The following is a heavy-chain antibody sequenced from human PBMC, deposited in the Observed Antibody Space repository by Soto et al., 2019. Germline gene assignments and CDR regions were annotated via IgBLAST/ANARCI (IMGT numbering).Heavy chain of an antibody. D-gene: IGHD4-17*01. Sequence: QVQLVESGGGVVQPGRSLRLSCAASGLTFSNYGMHWVRQAPGKGLEWVASIWYDGTNKYYADSVKGRFTISRDNSKNTVYVQMDSLRVEDTAVYDCARDPRGDSNWYFDLWGRGTLVTVSS. V-gene: IGHV3-33*01. CDR3: ARDPRGDSNWYFDL. CDR2: IWYDGTNK. CDR1: GLTFSNYG. J-gene: IGHJ2*01.